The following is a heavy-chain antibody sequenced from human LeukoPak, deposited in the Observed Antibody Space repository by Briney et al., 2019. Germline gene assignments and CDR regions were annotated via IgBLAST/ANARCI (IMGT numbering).Heavy chain of an antibody. V-gene: IGHV1-2*02. CDR2: INPNSGGT. D-gene: IGHD5-12*01. J-gene: IGHJ4*02. Sequence: ASVKVSCKASGYTFSGYDLHWVRQAPGQGLEWMGWINPNSGGTNYAQKFQGRVTMTRDTSISTAYMELSRLRSDDTAVYYCARGDSGYDNYWGQGTLVTVSS. CDR1: GYTFSGYD. CDR3: ARGDSGYDNY.